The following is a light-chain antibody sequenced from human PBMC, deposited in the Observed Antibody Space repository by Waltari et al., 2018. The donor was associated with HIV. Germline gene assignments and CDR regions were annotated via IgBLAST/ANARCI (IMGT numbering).Light chain of an antibody. CDR1: QGLIYPDGNTY. CDR2: KIS. J-gene: IGKJ1*01. CDR3: MQSSHWPGT. Sequence: VLTQSPVSLSVALGRPASIPCRSSQGLIYPDGNTYLNWFHQRPGQSPRRLIYKISNRESGVPDRFSASGSVTEFTLHISRVEAEDVGIFYCMQSSHWPGTFGQGTKVEIQ. V-gene: IGKV2-30*01.